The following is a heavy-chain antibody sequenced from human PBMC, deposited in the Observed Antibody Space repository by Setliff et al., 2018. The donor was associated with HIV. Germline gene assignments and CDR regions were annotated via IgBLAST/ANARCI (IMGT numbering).Heavy chain of an antibody. D-gene: IGHD1-1*01. J-gene: IGHJ4*02. V-gene: IGHV3-74*03. Sequence: PGGSLRLSCAASHFTFSTYAMTWFRQAPGKGLEWFSRIHTDGTTTMYAGSVKGRFTISRDSAKSTLYLQMNSLRAEDTALYYCVRAKNWNDFDYWGQGTLVTVSS. CDR1: HFTFSTYA. CDR3: VRAKNWNDFDY. CDR2: IHTDGTTT.